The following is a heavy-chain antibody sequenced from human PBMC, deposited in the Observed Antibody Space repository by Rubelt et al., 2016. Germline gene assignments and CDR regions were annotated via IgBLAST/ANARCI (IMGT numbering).Heavy chain of an antibody. V-gene: IGHV4-39*01. CDR2: IHSGGLS. Sequence: QVQLQESGPGLAKPSETLSLTCTVSGGSVSGSPHYWGWIRQPPGKGLEWIGSIHSGGLSYFNPSLENRASISVDTSENKFSWRLTSVTASDTAVYYGARLRWGYNWKDFGSWGQGSLVTVSS. CDR3: ARLRWGYNWKDFGS. J-gene: IGHJ5*02. CDR1: GGSVSGSPHY. D-gene: IGHD1-20*01.